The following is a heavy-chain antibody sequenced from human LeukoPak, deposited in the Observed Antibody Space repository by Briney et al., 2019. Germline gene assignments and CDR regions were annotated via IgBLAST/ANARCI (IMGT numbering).Heavy chain of an antibody. CDR3: ATALHYYGSGSPQY. Sequence: GGSLRLSCAASGFTFSSYAMSWVRQAPGKGLEWVSAISSSGGSTYYADSVKGRVTISRDNSKNTLYLQMNSLRAEDTAVYYCATALHYYGSGSPQYWGQGTLVTVSS. D-gene: IGHD3-10*01. V-gene: IGHV3-23*01. J-gene: IGHJ4*02. CDR1: GFTFSSYA. CDR2: ISSSGGST.